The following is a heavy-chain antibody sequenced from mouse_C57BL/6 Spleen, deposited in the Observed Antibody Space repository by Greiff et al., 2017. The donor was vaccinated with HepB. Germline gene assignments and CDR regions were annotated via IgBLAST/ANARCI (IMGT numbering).Heavy chain of an antibody. J-gene: IGHJ4*01. CDR1: GFTIKNTY. D-gene: IGHD1-1*01. V-gene: IGHV14-3*01. CDR2: IDPANGNT. CDR3: ARGYYYGSGCAMDY. Sequence: VQLQQSVAELVRPGASVKLSCTASGFTIKNTYMHWVKQRPEQGLEWIGRIDPANGNTKYAPKFQGQATITADTSSNTAYLQLSSLTSEDTAIYYCARGYYYGSGCAMDYWGQGTTVTVSS.